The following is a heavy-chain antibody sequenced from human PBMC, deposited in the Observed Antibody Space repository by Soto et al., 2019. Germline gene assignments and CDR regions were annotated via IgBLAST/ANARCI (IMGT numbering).Heavy chain of an antibody. J-gene: IGHJ4*02. CDR3: ARVSGVAGTWYFDY. V-gene: IGHV4-4*02. CDR1: GGSISSSNW. CDR2: IYHSGST. D-gene: IGHD6-19*01. Sequence: PSETLSLTCAVSGGSISSSNWWSWVRQPPGKGLEWIGEIYHSGSTNYNPSLKSRVTISVDKSKNQFSLKLSSVTAADTAVYYCARVSGVAGTWYFDYWGQGTLVTVSS.